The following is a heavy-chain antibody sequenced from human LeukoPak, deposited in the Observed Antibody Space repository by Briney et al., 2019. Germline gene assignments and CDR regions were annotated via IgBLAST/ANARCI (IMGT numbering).Heavy chain of an antibody. CDR3: ARALYYDILTGYQTHTYYFDY. Sequence: GGSLRLSCTASRVTFSGYTMNWVRHAPGKGLEWVSSICRRGSDIYYAGSVKGRFTISRDNARNSLYLQMSSLRAEDTAVYYCARALYYDILTGYQTHTYYFDYWGQGTLVTVSS. CDR1: RVTFSGYT. V-gene: IGHV3-21*01. J-gene: IGHJ4*02. D-gene: IGHD3-9*01. CDR2: ICRRGSDI.